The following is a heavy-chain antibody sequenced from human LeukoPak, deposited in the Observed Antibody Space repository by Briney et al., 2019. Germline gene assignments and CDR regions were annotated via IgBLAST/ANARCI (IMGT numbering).Heavy chain of an antibody. CDR1: GYTFTSNY. J-gene: IGHJ4*02. CDR3: ARDCSGGSCYWAY. Sequence: ASVKVSCKASGYTFTSNYIHWVRQAPGQGLEWMGMIYPRDGNTNYAQKLQGRVTMTTDTSTSTAYMELRSLRSDDTAVYYCARDCSGGSCYWAYWGQGTLVTVSS. D-gene: IGHD2-15*01. V-gene: IGHV1-46*01. CDR2: IYPRDGNT.